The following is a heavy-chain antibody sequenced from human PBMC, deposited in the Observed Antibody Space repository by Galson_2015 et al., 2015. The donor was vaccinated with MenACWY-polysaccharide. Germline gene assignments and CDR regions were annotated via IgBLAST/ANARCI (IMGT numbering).Heavy chain of an antibody. D-gene: IGHD3-3*01. CDR1: GFTFSSYW. V-gene: IGHV3-7*01. CDR3: ARAEGYYDFWSGYYWGSDAFDI. J-gene: IGHJ3*02. Sequence: SLRLSCAASGFTFSSYWMSWVRQAPGKGLEWVANIKQDGSEKYYVDSVKGRFTISRDNAKNSLYLQMNSLRAGDTAVYYCARAEGYYDFWSGYYWGSDAFDIWGQGTMVTVSS. CDR2: IKQDGSEK.